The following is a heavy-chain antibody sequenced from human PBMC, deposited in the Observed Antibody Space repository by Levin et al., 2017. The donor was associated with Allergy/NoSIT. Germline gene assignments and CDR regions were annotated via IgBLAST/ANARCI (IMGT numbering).Heavy chain of an antibody. J-gene: IGHJ6*03. CDR2: IYYSGST. CDR1: GGSISSSSYY. V-gene: IGHV4-39*01. D-gene: IGHD3-9*01. Sequence: SQTLSLTCTVSGGSISSSSYYWGWIRQPPGKGLEWIGSIYYSGSTYYNPSLKSRVTISVDTSKNQFSLKLSSVTAADTAVYYCARLHYDILTGYSTHYYMDVWGKGTTVTVSS. CDR3: ARLHYDILTGYSTHYYMDV.